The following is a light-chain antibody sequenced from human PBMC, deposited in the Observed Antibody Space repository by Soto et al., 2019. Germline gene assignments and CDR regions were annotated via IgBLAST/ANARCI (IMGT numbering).Light chain of an antibody. CDR2: SAF. CDR3: QYYGSSPWT. V-gene: IGKV3-20*01. Sequence: EIVLTQSPGTLSLSPGERGTLSCRASQCVSSNYLAWYQQKPGQAPRLLIYSAFSRATGIQDRFSGSGSGTHFTLNISRLEPEDFAVYYCQYYGSSPWTFGQGTKVEIK. CDR1: QCVSSNY. J-gene: IGKJ1*01.